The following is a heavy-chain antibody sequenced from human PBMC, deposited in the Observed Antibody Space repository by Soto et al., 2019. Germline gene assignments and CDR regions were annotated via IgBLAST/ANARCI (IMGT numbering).Heavy chain of an antibody. Sequence: SVKVSCKASGGTFSSYTISWVRQAPGQGLEWMGRIIPILGIANYAQKFQGRVTITADKSTSTAYMELSSLRSEDTAVYYCARDPAMARGVTNWFDPWGQGTLVTVSS. J-gene: IGHJ5*02. V-gene: IGHV1-69*04. CDR1: GGTFSSYT. CDR2: IIPILGIA. CDR3: ARDPAMARGVTNWFDP. D-gene: IGHD3-10*01.